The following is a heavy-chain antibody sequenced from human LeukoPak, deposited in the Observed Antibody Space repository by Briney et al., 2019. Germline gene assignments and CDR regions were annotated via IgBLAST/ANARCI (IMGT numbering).Heavy chain of an antibody. J-gene: IGHJ5*02. V-gene: IGHV4-4*07. CDR3: ARGDYYDGGGRNWFDP. Sequence: SETLSLTCTVSGGSMSSYYWSFIRQPAGKGLEWIGRIHTSWTTYYNPSLRSRVTMSVDTSRNQFSLRLTSVTAADTAVYYCARGDYYDGGGRNWFDPWGQGTLVTVSS. CDR2: IHTSWTT. D-gene: IGHD3-16*01. CDR1: GGSMSSYY.